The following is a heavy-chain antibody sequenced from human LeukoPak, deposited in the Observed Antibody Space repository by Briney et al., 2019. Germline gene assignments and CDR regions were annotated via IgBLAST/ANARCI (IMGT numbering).Heavy chain of an antibody. Sequence: GESLKISCQASGYTFSSYWIAWVHQMPGKGLECMGLIYPLDSDVKYSPSFQGQVTISADKSISTAYLQWSSLKASDTAMYYCARARRSSTPEVGDVFKTWYFFEYWGQGALVTVSS. CDR1: GYTFSSYW. D-gene: IGHD6-13*01. J-gene: IGHJ4*02. V-gene: IGHV5-51*07. CDR2: IYPLDSDV. CDR3: ARARRSSTPEVGDVFKTWYFFEY.